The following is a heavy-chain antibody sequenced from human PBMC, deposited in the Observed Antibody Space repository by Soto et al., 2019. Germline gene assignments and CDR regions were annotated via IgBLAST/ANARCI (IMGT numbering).Heavy chain of an antibody. D-gene: IGHD3-22*01. Sequence: GGSLRLSCAASGFSISRFGMHWVRQAPGKGLEWVAVIWYDGSNKYYGDSVKGRFTISRDNSKNTLFMQMNNLRAEDTAVYYCARDFYYDSSGYWSLDSWGQGTLVTVSS. CDR1: GFSISRFG. V-gene: IGHV3-33*08. CDR3: ARDFYYDSSGYWSLDS. CDR2: IWYDGSNK. J-gene: IGHJ4*02.